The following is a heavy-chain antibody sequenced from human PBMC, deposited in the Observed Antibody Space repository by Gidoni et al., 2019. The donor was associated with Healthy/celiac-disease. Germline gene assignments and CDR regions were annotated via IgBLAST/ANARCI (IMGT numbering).Heavy chain of an antibody. Sequence: EVQLLESGGGLVQPGGSLRLSCAASGFTFSSYAMSWVRQAPGKGLEWVSAISGSGFSTYYADSVKGRFSISRDNSKNTLYLQMNSLRAEDTAVYYCASREGSGFDYWGQGTLVTVSS. J-gene: IGHJ4*02. V-gene: IGHV3-23*01. D-gene: IGHD3-10*01. CDR2: ISGSGFST. CDR1: GFTFSSYA. CDR3: ASREGSGFDY.